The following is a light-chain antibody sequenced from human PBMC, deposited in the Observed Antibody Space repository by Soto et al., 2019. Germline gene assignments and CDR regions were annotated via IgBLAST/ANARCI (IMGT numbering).Light chain of an antibody. CDR2: GPS. Sequence: EIVMTQSPATLSVSPGERATLSCRASQSVSSNLAWYQQKPGQAPRLLIYGPSTRATGIPARFSGSGSGTDFTLTISSLQPEDFAVYYCQQFNSWPGTFGQGTKVEIK. CDR3: QQFNSWPGT. V-gene: IGKV3-15*01. CDR1: QSVSSN. J-gene: IGKJ1*01.